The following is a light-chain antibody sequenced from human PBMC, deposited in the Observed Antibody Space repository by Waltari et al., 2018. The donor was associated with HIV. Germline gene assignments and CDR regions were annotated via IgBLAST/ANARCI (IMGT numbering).Light chain of an antibody. CDR2: GNK. J-gene: IGLJ2*01. CDR1: SSNIGADYD. CDR3: QSYDRSLSASVV. V-gene: IGLV1-40*01. Sequence: QSVLTQPPSVSGAPGQRVTISCTGGSSNIGADYDVHWYQQIPGTAPKLLISGNKNRPSGVPDRFSASKLGASASLAITGLQAEDEADYFCQSYDRSLSASVVFGGGTKLTVL.